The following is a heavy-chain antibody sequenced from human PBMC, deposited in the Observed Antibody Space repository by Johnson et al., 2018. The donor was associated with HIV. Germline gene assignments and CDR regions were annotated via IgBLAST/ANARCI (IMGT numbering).Heavy chain of an antibody. CDR1: GFTFNNAW. V-gene: IGHV3-15*01. Sequence: VQLVESGGGVVQPGGSLRLSCAASGFTFNNAWMSWVRQAPGKGLEWVGHIKSKTDGETTDYAAPVQGRFTISRDDSKNTLYLQMNSLKTEDTAVYYCTTDPTSILWFREVGRDAFDIWGQGTMVTVSS. J-gene: IGHJ3*02. D-gene: IGHD3-10*01. CDR2: IKSKTDGETT. CDR3: TTDPTSILWFREVGRDAFDI.